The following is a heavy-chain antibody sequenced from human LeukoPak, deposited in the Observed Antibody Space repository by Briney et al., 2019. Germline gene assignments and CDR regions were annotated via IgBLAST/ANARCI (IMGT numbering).Heavy chain of an antibody. D-gene: IGHD3-10*01. Sequence: GGSLRLSCTVSGFTFSKYWMRWVRQAPGKGLEWVASIDKNGREKRYVDSVEGRFTISRDNAQDSVYLQMTSLGAEDTAVYYCATYTQNFGAPGTAHWGQGPLVTVSS. CDR2: IDKNGREK. V-gene: IGHV3-7*01. J-gene: IGHJ4*02. CDR1: GFTFSKYW. CDR3: ATYTQNFGAPGTAH.